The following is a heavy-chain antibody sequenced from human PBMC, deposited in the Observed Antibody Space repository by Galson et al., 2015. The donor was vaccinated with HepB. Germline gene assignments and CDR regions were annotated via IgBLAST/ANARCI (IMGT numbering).Heavy chain of an antibody. D-gene: IGHD7-27*01. Sequence: SLRLSCAASGFTFSNYNMHWVRQPPGKGLEWVSSISTSSTYIYYADSVKGRFTISRDNAKNSLYLQMNSLRAEDTAVYYCARDPPLGTPLDYWGQGILVTVSS. J-gene: IGHJ4*02. V-gene: IGHV3-21*01. CDR3: ARDPPLGTPLDY. CDR1: GFTFSNYN. CDR2: ISTSSTYI.